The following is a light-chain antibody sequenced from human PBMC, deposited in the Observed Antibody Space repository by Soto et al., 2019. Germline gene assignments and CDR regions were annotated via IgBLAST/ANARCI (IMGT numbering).Light chain of an antibody. CDR3: QQRSDWPST. V-gene: IGKV3-11*01. Sequence: EIVLTQSPATLSLSPGERATLSCRASQSVGTYFAWYQQKPGQAPRLLIYDSSNSATGIPARFSGSGSGPDFPLTISSLEPEDFAVYYCQQRSDWPSTFGGGTKVEIK. CDR1: QSVGTY. J-gene: IGKJ4*01. CDR2: DSS.